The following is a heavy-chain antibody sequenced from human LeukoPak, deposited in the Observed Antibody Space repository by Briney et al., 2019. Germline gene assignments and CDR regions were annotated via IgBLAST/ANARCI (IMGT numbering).Heavy chain of an antibody. CDR2: ISSSGSTI. Sequence: GGSLRLSCAASGFTFSDYYMSWIRQAPGKGLGWVSYISSSGSTIYYADSVKGRFTISRDNAKNSLYLQMNSLRAEDTAVYYCARGTRMIVFYYFDYWGQGTLVTVSS. CDR3: ARGTRMIVFYYFDY. D-gene: IGHD3-22*01. J-gene: IGHJ4*02. CDR1: GFTFSDYY. V-gene: IGHV3-11*01.